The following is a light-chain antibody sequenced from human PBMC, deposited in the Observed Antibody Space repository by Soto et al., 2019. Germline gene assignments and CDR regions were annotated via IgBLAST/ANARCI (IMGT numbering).Light chain of an antibody. CDR2: DAS. CDR1: QSVSNNY. CDR3: HQQGSSPWT. J-gene: IGKJ1*01. Sequence: EIVLTQSPATLPLSPGDRATLSCGASQSVSNNYLAWYQHKPGLAPRVLIYDASTRATGIPDRFSGSGSGTDFTLTISRLEPEDFAVYYCHQQGSSPWTFGQGTKVDIK. V-gene: IGKV3D-20*01.